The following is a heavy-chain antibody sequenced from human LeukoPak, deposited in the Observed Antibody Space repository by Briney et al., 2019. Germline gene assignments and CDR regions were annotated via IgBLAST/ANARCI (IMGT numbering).Heavy chain of an antibody. CDR3: ARAVRNNYYYYYMDV. CDR2: IYHSGST. J-gene: IGHJ6*03. CDR1: GASIRSNC. Sequence: SQTLSLTCSDSGASIRSNCWNWIRQPPGKGLEWIGYIYHSGSTNYSPSLKSRVTISVDTSKNQFSLKLNSVTAADTAVYFCARAVRNNYYYYYMDVWGKGTTVTVSS. V-gene: IGHV4-59*01.